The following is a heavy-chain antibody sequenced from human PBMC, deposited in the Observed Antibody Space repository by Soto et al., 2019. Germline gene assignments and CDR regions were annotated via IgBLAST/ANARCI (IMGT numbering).Heavy chain of an antibody. CDR2: INHSGST. CDR3: AAPHDYGDDAFDI. CDR1: GGSFSGYY. J-gene: IGHJ3*02. V-gene: IGHV4-34*01. Sequence: SETLSLTCAVYGGSFSGYYWSWIRQPPGKGLEWIGEINHSGSTNYNPSLKSRVTISVDTSKNQFSLKLSSVTAADTAVYYCAAPHDYGDDAFDIWGQGTMVTVSS. D-gene: IGHD4-17*01.